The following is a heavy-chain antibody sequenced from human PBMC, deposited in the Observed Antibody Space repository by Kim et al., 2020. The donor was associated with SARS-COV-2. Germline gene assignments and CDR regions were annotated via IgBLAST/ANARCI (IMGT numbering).Heavy chain of an antibody. CDR1: GFTFSSYS. CDR2: ISSSSSYI. V-gene: IGHV3-21*01. D-gene: IGHD6-19*01. J-gene: IGHJ4*02. CDR3: ASGIAVADGLFDY. Sequence: GGSLRLSCAASGFTFSSYSMNWVRQAPGKGLEWVSSISSSSSYIYYADSVKGRFTISRDNAKNSLYLQMNSLRAEDTAVYYCASGIAVADGLFDYWGQGTLVTVSS.